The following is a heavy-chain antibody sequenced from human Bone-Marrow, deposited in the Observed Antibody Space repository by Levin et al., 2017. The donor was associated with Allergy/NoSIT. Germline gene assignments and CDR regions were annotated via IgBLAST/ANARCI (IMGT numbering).Heavy chain of an antibody. D-gene: IGHD6-19*01. CDR1: GYTFTSYD. Sequence: GESLKISCKASGYTFTSYDISWVRQATGQGLEWMGRMNPNSGDARYAQKFQGRVSMTRDTSKRTVYMELSRLTSEHTAVYYCAREGLLIAVPSTGYYYFSMDVWGQGTTVTVSS. CDR2: MNPNSGDA. CDR3: AREGLLIAVPSTGYYYFSMDV. V-gene: IGHV1-8*01. J-gene: IGHJ6*02.